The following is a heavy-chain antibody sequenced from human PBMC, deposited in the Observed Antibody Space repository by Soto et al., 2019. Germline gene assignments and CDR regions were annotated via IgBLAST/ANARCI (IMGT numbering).Heavy chain of an antibody. D-gene: IGHD3-22*01. CDR3: ARVYSSGYYPTDY. J-gene: IGHJ4*02. CDR1: GHTFTKYD. Sequence: ASVKVSCKASGHTFTKYDISWVRQAPVQGLEWMGWINPNSGSTGYAQKFQGRVTMTTNTSISTAYMELSSLRSEDTAVYYCARVYSSGYYPTDYRGQGTLVTVSS. CDR2: INPNSGST. V-gene: IGHV1-8*01.